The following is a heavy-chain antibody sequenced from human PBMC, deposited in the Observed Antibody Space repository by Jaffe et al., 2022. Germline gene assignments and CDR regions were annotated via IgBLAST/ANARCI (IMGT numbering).Heavy chain of an antibody. CDR2: INPNSGGT. CDR3: ARDSVHCSGGSCYSYWFDP. J-gene: IGHJ5*02. V-gene: IGHV1-2*02. D-gene: IGHD2-15*01. Sequence: QVQLVQSGAEVKKPGASVKVSCKASGYTFTGYYMHWVRQAPGQGLEWMGWINPNSGGTNYAQKFQGRVTMTRDTSISTAYMELSRLRSDDTAVYYCARDSVHCSGGSCYSYWFDPWGQGTLVTVSS. CDR1: GYTFTGYY.